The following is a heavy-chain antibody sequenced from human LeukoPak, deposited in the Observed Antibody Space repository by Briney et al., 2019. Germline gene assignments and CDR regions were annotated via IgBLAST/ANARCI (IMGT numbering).Heavy chain of an antibody. CDR2: MSSNGGST. V-gene: IGHV3-64D*09. J-gene: IGHJ6*02. CDR1: GFNFSRYT. CDR3: VKEEYYYDSSGYLYYYYYGMDV. D-gene: IGHD3-22*01. Sequence: GGSLRLSCSASGFNFSRYTMHWVRQAPGNGLEDVSAMSSNGGSTYYADSVKGRFTISRDNSKNTLYLQMSSLRAEDTAVYYCVKEEYYYDSSGYLYYYYYGMDVWGQGTTVTVSS.